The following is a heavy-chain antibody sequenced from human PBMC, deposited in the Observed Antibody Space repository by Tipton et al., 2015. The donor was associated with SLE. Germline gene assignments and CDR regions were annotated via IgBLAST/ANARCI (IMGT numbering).Heavy chain of an antibody. Sequence: TLSLTCTVSGVSISSSTYYWGWIRQPPGKGLEWIGYISNSGSTNYNPSLKSRVTISVDTSKNQFSLNLYSVTAADTAVYYRARGGDRDHGDYVEHSLDYWGQGTLVTVSS. V-gene: IGHV4-61*05. CDR2: ISNSGST. CDR3: ARGGDRDHGDYVEHSLDY. J-gene: IGHJ4*02. CDR1: GVSISSSTYY. D-gene: IGHD4-17*01.